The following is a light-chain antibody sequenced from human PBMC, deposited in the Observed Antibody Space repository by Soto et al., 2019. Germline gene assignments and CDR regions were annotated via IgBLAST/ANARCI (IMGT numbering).Light chain of an antibody. Sequence: QSVLTQPPSVSGAPGQRVTISCTGSSSNIGAGHDVHWYQHLPGTTPKLLIYGNGNRPSGVPDRFSGSKSGTSASLAITGLQAEDEAYYYCCSYAGSSTYVFGTGTKVTVL. J-gene: IGLJ1*01. V-gene: IGLV1-40*01. CDR1: SSNIGAGHD. CDR2: GNG. CDR3: CSYAGSSTYV.